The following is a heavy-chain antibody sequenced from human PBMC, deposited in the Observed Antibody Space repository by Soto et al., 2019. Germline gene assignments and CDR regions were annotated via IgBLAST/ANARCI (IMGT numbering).Heavy chain of an antibody. CDR3: AKAPSYSGYDIPFDY. V-gene: IGHV3-33*06. Sequence: VGSLRLSCAASGFSFSDYVMHWVRQAPGKGLEWVAVMWYHGRDLFYTDSVKGRFTISRDNSKNTLFLQMNSLRAEDTAVYYCAKAPSYSGYDIPFDYWGQGTLVTVSS. D-gene: IGHD5-12*01. J-gene: IGHJ4*02. CDR2: MWYHGRDL. CDR1: GFSFSDYV.